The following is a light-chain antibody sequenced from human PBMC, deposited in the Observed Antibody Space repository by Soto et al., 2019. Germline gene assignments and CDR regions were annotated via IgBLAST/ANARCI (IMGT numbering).Light chain of an antibody. CDR1: SSNIGSNT. J-gene: IGLJ3*02. V-gene: IGLV1-44*01. CDR2: SNN. Sequence: SVLTQPPSASGTPGQRVTISCSGSSSNIGSNTVHWYHQLPGTAPKLLIYSNNQRPSGVPDRFSGSKSGTSASLAISGLQSEDEADYYCAAWDDSLNGWVFGGGTKLTVL. CDR3: AAWDDSLNGWV.